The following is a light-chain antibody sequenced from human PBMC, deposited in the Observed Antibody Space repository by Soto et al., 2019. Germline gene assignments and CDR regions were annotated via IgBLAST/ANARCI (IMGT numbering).Light chain of an antibody. Sequence: DIQMTQSPSTLSASVGDRVTITCRASQSISSWLAWYQQKPGKAPKPLIYKASSLESGVPSRFSGSGSGTEFTLTISSLEPEDFAVYYCQQRSYPITFGQGTRLEIK. V-gene: IGKV1-5*03. CDR1: QSISSW. CDR2: KAS. J-gene: IGKJ5*01. CDR3: QQRSYPIT.